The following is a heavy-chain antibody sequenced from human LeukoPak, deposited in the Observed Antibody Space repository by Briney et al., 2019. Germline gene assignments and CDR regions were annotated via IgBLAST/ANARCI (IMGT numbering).Heavy chain of an antibody. D-gene: IGHD6-13*01. CDR3: AKGRGSSRWYTFDY. CDR2: ITGSGDST. CDR1: GFTFSSYA. Sequence: GGSLRLSCAASGFTFSSYAMSWVRQAPGKGLEWVSTITGSGDSTYYADSVKGRFTISRDNSKNTLDVQMTSLRAEDTAVYYCAKGRGSSRWYTFDYWGQGTLVTVSS. V-gene: IGHV3-23*01. J-gene: IGHJ4*02.